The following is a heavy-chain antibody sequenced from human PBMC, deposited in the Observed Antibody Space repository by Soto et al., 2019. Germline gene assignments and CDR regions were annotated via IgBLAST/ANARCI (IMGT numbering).Heavy chain of an antibody. V-gene: IGHV4-61*05. CDR1: GGSISSSSYY. CDR2: IYYSGST. J-gene: IGHJ4*02. CDR3: ARVMSGYSGYEDFDY. D-gene: IGHD5-12*01. Sequence: TLSLTCTVSGGSISSSSYYWGWIRQPTGKGLEWIGYIYYSGSTNYNPSLKSRVTISVDTSKNQFSLKLSSVTAADTAVYYCARVMSGYSGYEDFDYWGQGTLVTVSS.